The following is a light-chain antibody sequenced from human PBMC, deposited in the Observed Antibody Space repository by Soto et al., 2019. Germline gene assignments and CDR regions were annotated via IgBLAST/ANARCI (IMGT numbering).Light chain of an antibody. J-gene: IGKJ4*01. CDR3: QQYNNWPLT. CDR2: GAS. CDR1: QSVSSN. V-gene: IGKV3-15*01. Sequence: IVITQSPATLSVSPVERATLSCRASQSVSSNLAWYQQKPGQAPRLLIYGASTRATGIPARFSGSGSGTEFTLTISSLQSEDFAVYYCQQYNNWPLTFGGGTKVDIK.